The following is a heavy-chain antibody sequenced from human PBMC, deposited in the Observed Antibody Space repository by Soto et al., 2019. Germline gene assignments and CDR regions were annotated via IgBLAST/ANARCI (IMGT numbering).Heavy chain of an antibody. Sequence: GGSLRLSCAPSGFTFITYAMSWVRQAPGKGLEWVSVISGIGGGTYYADSVKGRFTISRDNAKNTLYVQMTSLRAEDTAVYYCAKGSGTGTIDYWGQGTLVTVSS. J-gene: IGHJ4*02. V-gene: IGHV3-23*01. CDR2: ISGIGGGT. CDR1: GFTFITYA. CDR3: AKGSGTGTIDY. D-gene: IGHD1-1*01.